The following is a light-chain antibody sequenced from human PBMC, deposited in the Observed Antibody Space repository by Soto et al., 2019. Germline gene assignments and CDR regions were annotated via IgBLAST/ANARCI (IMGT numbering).Light chain of an antibody. J-gene: IGLJ3*02. CDR2: SNS. V-gene: IGLV1-47*02. CDR3: AAWDDSLSGHWV. Sequence: QSVLTQPPSASGTPGQRVTISCSGRSSNIGSNYVYWYQQLPGTAPKLLIYSNSERPSGVPDRFSGSKSGTSASLAISGLRSEDEADYYCAAWDDSLSGHWVFGGGTQLTVL. CDR1: SSNIGSNY.